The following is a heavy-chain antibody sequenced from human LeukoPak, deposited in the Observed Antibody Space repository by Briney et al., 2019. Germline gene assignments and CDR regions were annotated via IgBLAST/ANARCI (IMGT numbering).Heavy chain of an antibody. V-gene: IGHV3-11*04. D-gene: IGHD5-18*01. CDR2: ISSSGSTI. CDR3: ARDRGKQLEYFDY. Sequence: GGSLRLSYAASGFTFSDYYMSWIRQAPGKGLEWVSYISSSGSTIYYADSVKGRFIISRDNAKNSLYLQMNSLRAEDTAVYYCARDRGKQLEYFDYWGQGTLVTVSS. CDR1: GFTFSDYY. J-gene: IGHJ4*02.